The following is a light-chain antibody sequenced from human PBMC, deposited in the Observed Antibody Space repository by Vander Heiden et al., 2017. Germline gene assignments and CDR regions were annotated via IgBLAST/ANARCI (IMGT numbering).Light chain of an antibody. J-gene: IGKJ2*01. Sequence: EIVLTQSPATLSLSPGERATLSCRASQSVSSYLAWYQQKPGQAPRLLIYDASNRATGIPARFSGSGSGTDFTLTISSLEPEDFAVYYCQQRSNWLRTFGQGTKMDIK. CDR2: DAS. CDR3: QQRSNWLRT. V-gene: IGKV3-11*01. CDR1: QSVSSY.